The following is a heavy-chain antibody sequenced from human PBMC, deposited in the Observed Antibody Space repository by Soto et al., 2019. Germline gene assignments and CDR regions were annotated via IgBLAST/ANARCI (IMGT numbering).Heavy chain of an antibody. Sequence: QVQLQESGPGLVKPSGTLSLTCAVSGGSISSSNWWSWVRQPPGKGLAWIGEIYHSGSTNYNPSLKSRFTISVDKSKNQFSLKLSSVTAADTAVYYCARVSGSYYYGMDVWGQGTTVTVSS. V-gene: IGHV4-4*02. CDR2: IYHSGST. J-gene: IGHJ6*02. D-gene: IGHD1-26*01. CDR3: ARVSGSYYYGMDV. CDR1: GGSISSSNW.